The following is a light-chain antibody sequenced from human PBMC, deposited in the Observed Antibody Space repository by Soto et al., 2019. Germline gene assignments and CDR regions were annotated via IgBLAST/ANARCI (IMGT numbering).Light chain of an antibody. Sequence: ALTQPASVSGSPGQSITLSCTGTSSDVGGYNFVSWYQQHPGKTPKLMIYDVSNRPSGVSSRFSGSKSGNTASLTISGLQAEDEADYYCSSYTSSSTLVIFGGGTQLTVL. J-gene: IGLJ2*01. CDR1: SSDVGGYNF. CDR3: SSYTSSSTLVI. CDR2: DVS. V-gene: IGLV2-14*03.